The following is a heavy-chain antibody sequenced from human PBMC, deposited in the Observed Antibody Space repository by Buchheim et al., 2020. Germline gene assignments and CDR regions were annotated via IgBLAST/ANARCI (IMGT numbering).Heavy chain of an antibody. CDR2: VYYTGYT. CDR1: GDSINGYY. J-gene: IGHJ4*02. CDR3: ASDRHAATANDLAY. V-gene: IGHV4-59*01. Sequence: QVQLQESGPGLVKPSEPLSLTCTVSGDSINGYYWSWIRQPPGKGLEWIGSVYYTGYTSYNPSLRSRVTISVDTSENQFSLKLNAVTGSNTAVYYCASDRHAATANDLAYGGKGT. D-gene: IGHD1-1*01.